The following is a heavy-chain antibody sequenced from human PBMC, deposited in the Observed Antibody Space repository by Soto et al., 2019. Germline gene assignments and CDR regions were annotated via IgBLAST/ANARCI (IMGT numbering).Heavy chain of an antibody. J-gene: IGHJ5*02. CDR2: IKQDGSEK. CDR1: GFTFSSYW. D-gene: IGHD3-10*01. CDR3: AREPCLDYYGSGSYSAGPNWFDP. V-gene: IGHV3-7*01. Sequence: VQLVESGGGLVQPGGSLRLSCAASGFTFSSYWMSWVRQAPGKGLEWVANIKQDGSEKYYVDSVKGRFTISRDNAKNSLYLQMNSLRAEDTAVYYCAREPCLDYYGSGSYSAGPNWFDPWGQGTLVTVSS.